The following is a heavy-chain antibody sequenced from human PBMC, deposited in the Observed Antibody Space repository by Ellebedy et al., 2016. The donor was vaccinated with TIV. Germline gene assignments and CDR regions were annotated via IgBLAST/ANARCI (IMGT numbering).Heavy chain of an antibody. D-gene: IGHD4-17*01. CDR3: ARRLYGDFANWFDP. V-gene: IGHV2-5*02. CDR2: IYWDDRK. Sequence: SGPTLVXPTQTLTLTCTFSGFSLATSGVGVGWIRQSPGKALEWLALIYWDDRKYCRPSLKSRLTIAKDTSKNQVVLTMTNMDPVDTATYYCARRLYGDFANWFDPWGQGTLVTVSS. CDR1: GFSLATSGVG. J-gene: IGHJ5*02.